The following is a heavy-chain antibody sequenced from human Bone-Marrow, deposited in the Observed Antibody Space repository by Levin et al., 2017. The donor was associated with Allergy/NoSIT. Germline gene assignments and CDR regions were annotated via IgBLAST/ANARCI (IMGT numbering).Heavy chain of an antibody. D-gene: IGHD1-1*01. CDR2: ISDTGENT. J-gene: IGHJ3*02. Sequence: GESLKISCAASGFPFNKYSMTWVRQAPGKGLQCVSFISDTGENTFYSDSVKGRFTISRDNSRNTLYLQMNSLRADDTGIYYCAGAEFYNNALDIWGRGTKVTVSS. CDR3: AGAEFYNNALDI. V-gene: IGHV3-23*01. CDR1: GFPFNKYS.